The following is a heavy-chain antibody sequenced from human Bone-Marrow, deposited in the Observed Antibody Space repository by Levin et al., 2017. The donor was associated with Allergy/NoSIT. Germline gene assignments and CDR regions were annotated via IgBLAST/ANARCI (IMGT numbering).Heavy chain of an antibody. CDR1: GYTFTDYC. V-gene: IGHV1-2*07. CDR3: ATISYGPSQSDY. J-gene: IGHJ4*02. Sequence: ASVKVSCKTSGYTFTDYCIHWVRQAPGRGLQWMGWINPLTGAADLAHKFQGRFTITRDTSIKTAYMELTSLTSDDTAIYYCATISYGPSQSDYWGPGTLVTVSS. CDR2: INPLTGAA. D-gene: IGHD3-16*01.